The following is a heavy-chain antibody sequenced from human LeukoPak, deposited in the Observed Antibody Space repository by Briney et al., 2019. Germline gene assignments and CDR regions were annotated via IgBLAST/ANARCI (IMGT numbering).Heavy chain of an antibody. CDR1: GFTFSTYA. Sequence: PGGSLRLSCAASGFTFSTYAMGWVRQAPGKGLEWVSGISGSGGSTNYADSVKGRFTISRDNSKNTLYLQMNSLRAEDTAVYYCARGYCSGGSCYSFSESYDYWGQGTLVTVSS. CDR2: ISGSGGST. J-gene: IGHJ4*02. CDR3: ARGYCSGGSCYSFSESYDY. V-gene: IGHV3-23*01. D-gene: IGHD2-15*01.